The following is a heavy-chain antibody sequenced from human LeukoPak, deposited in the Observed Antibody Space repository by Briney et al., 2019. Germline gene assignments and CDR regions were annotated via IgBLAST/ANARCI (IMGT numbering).Heavy chain of an antibody. CDR1: GFTFRNYR. CDR3: ARDYDSSGYGYPVYED. J-gene: IGHJ4*02. V-gene: IGHV3-21*01. D-gene: IGHD3-22*01. Sequence: GGSLRLSCAASGFTFRNYRMSWVRQAPGKGLEWVSSISTSSTYIFFADSVKGRFTISRDNAKTSLYLQMNSLRAEDAAVYYCARDYDSSGYGYPVYEDWGQGTLVTVSS. CDR2: ISTSSTYI.